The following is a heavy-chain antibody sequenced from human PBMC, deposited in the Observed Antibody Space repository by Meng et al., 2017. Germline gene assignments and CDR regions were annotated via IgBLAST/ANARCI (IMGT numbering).Heavy chain of an antibody. J-gene: IGHJ4*02. CDR1: GFTFSSYE. Sequence: LSLTCAESGFTFSSYEMNCVRQAPGEGLEWVSYISSSGSTIYYADSVKGRFTISRDNDKNSLYLQMNSLRAEDTAVYYCARDWGIAARSYYFDYWGQGTLVTVSS. D-gene: IGHD6-6*01. CDR3: ARDWGIAARSYYFDY. V-gene: IGHV3-48*03. CDR2: ISSSGSTI.